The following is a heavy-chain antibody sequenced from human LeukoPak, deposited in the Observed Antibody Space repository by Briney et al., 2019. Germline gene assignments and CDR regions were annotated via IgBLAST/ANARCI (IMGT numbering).Heavy chain of an antibody. J-gene: IGHJ4*02. CDR1: GYTFTSYD. D-gene: IGHD2/OR15-2a*01. CDR2: ISAYNGNT. Sequence: GASVKVSCKASGYTFTSYDISWVRQAPGQGLEWMGWISAYNGNTNYAQKLQGRVTMTTDTSTSTAYMELRSLRSDDTAVYYCARDGFRGSINTLLQRVFDYWGQGTLVTVSS. CDR3: ARDGFRGSINTLLQRVFDY. V-gene: IGHV1-18*01.